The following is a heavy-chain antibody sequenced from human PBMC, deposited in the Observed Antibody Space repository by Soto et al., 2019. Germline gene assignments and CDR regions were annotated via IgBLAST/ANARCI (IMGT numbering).Heavy chain of an antibody. Sequence: QVQLVQSGAEVKKPGSSVKVSCKASGGTFSSLDISWVRQAPGQGLEWMGGLVPVFGTANYAQKFQGRVTISADTSPRTSYMEPGSLRSEDTAVYYCARSPGVFDYWGQGTLVTVSS. CDR3: ARSPGVFDY. CDR2: LVPVFGTA. CDR1: GGTFSSLD. J-gene: IGHJ4*02. D-gene: IGHD3-10*01. V-gene: IGHV1-69*06.